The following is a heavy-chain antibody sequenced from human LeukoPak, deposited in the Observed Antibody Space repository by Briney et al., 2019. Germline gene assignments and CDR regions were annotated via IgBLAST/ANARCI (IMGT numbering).Heavy chain of an antibody. CDR3: AKDWVDGDSGIDY. CDR2: SRPGGEGA. J-gene: IGHJ4*02. CDR1: GFSFNGFA. Sequence: GRSLRLSCAASGFSFNGFAMSWVRQAPGKGLEWVSSSRPGGEGAYYAESVKGRFTISRDISQNTLHLQMNSLTAEDTALYFCAKDWVDGDSGIDYWGQGTLVSVSS. V-gene: IGHV3-23*01. D-gene: IGHD1-26*01.